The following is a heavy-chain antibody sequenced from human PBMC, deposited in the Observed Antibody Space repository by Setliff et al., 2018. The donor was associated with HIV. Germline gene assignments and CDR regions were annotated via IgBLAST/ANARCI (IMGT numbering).Heavy chain of an antibody. Sequence: SETLSLTCTVSGGSISSSSYYWGWIRQPPGKGLEWIGSIYYSGSTYYNPSLKSRVTISVDTSKNQFSLKLISVTCADTAVYYWARSPYSSSWTGVYYYYYGMDVWGQGTTVTVSS. CDR3: ARSPYSSSWTGVYYYYYGMDV. V-gene: IGHV4-39*07. CDR2: IYYSGST. D-gene: IGHD6-13*01. CDR1: GGSISSSSYY. J-gene: IGHJ6*02.